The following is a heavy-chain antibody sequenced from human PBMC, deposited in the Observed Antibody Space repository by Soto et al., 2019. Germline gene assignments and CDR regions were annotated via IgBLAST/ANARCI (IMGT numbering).Heavy chain of an antibody. J-gene: IGHJ4*02. V-gene: IGHV3-33*01. Sequence: QVQLVESGGGVVQPGRSLRLSCAASGFTFSGYGMHWVRQAPGKGLEWVAVTRHDGSNTYYADSVRGRFTISRDNSNKMLYLQMNSLRAEDTAVYYCARDGVGTTTYFGYFDYWRQGTLVTVSS. CDR1: GFTFSGYG. CDR3: ARDGVGTTTYFGYFDY. D-gene: IGHD1-26*01. CDR2: TRHDGSNT.